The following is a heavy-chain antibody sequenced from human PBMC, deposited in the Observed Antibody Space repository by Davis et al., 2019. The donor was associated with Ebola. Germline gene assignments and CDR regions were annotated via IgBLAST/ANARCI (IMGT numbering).Heavy chain of an antibody. Sequence: PGGSLRLSCAASGFTFSDYWMTWVRQAPGKGLEWVANMKDVGSEHYFVDSLKGRFTVSRDNPKNLLYLQMNSLRAEDTAVYYCARETVNCGGDCLDFWGQGSLVTVSS. CDR3: ARETVNCGGDCLDF. V-gene: IGHV3-7*01. D-gene: IGHD2-21*02. CDR1: GFTFSDYW. J-gene: IGHJ4*02. CDR2: MKDVGSEH.